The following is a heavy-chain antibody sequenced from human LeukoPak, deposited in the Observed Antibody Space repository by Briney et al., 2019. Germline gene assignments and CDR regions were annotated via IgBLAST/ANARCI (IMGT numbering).Heavy chain of an antibody. Sequence: GASVKVSCKASGYTFTSYGVSWVRQAPGQGLEWMGWISVYNGNTRYAQKLQGRVTMTTDTSTSAAFVELTSLTSDDTAVYYCARVKIEGTVTTWAAFDIWGQGTMVTVSS. J-gene: IGHJ3*02. CDR3: ARVKIEGTVTTWAAFDI. CDR1: GYTFTSYG. D-gene: IGHD4-17*01. CDR2: ISVYNGNT. V-gene: IGHV1-18*01.